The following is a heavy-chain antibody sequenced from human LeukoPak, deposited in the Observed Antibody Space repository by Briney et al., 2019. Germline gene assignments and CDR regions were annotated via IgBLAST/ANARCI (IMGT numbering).Heavy chain of an antibody. V-gene: IGHV1-69*04. CDR2: IIPILGIA. CDR1: GGTFSSYA. Sequence: SVKVSCKASGGTFSSYAISWVRQAPGQGLEWMGRIIPILGIANYAQKFQGRVTITADKSTSTAYMELSSLRSEDTAVYYCASDDIVVVPTATPPYYYYYGMDVWGQGTTVTVSS. CDR3: ASDDIVVVPTATPPYYYYYGMDV. J-gene: IGHJ6*02. D-gene: IGHD2-2*01.